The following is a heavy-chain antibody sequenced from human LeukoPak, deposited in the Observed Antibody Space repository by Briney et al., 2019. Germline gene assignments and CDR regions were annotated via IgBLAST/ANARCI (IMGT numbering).Heavy chain of an antibody. CDR3: ARVRGSSFPDH. Sequence: SETLSLTCAVSGGSISPYFWSWIRQPPGKGLEYVGYIFYSGSTNYSPSLKSRVTLSLDTSQNQVSLKLSSVTAADTAVYYCARVRGSSFPDHWGQGTPVTVSS. V-gene: IGHV4-59*01. J-gene: IGHJ4*02. CDR1: GGSISPYF. D-gene: IGHD2-15*01. CDR2: IFYSGST.